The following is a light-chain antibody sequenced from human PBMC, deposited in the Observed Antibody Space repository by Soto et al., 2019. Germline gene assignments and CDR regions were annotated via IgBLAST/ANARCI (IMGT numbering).Light chain of an antibody. Sequence: DIQMTQSPSTLSASVGDRVTITCRASQSISSWLDWYQQKPGKAPKLLIYKASSLESGVPSRFSGSGSGTEFTLTISSLQPDDFAPYFCQQFNNYPWTFGKGTRVEIK. J-gene: IGKJ1*01. CDR1: QSISSW. CDR2: KAS. CDR3: QQFNNYPWT. V-gene: IGKV1-5*03.